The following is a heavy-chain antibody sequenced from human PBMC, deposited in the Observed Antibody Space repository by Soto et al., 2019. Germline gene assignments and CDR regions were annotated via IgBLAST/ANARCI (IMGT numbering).Heavy chain of an antibody. Sequence: EVQVLESGGGLVQPGGSLRLSCEGSGFTVSSHAMTWIRQAPGKGPEWVSTITADGGTYYADSVKGRFAMSRDTSESTLHLQMNSLGAKDTAAYYGASPVSRSRGSCKYDTFAIRGQGTMATVSS. D-gene: IGHD2-15*01. CDR1: GFTVSSHA. V-gene: IGHV3-23*01. J-gene: IGHJ3*02. CDR2: ITADGGT. CDR3: ASPVSRSRGSCKYDTFAI.